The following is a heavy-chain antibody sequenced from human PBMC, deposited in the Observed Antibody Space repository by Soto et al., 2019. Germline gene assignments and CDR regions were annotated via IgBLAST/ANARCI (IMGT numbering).Heavy chain of an antibody. V-gene: IGHV1-69*12. CDR3: ASHPGEYNYRIDP. CDR2: LNPIFSTP. Sequence: QVQLVQSGAEVKKPGSSVKVSCKASGGTSNRYAISWVRQAPGQGLEWMGGLNPIFSTPDYAQKFQGRGTQTADEPTSTVSMDPSSLRPEYTVVFYRASHPGEYNYRIDPWCQATVVAVPS. D-gene: IGHD5-18*01. CDR1: GGTSNRYA. J-gene: IGHJ5*02.